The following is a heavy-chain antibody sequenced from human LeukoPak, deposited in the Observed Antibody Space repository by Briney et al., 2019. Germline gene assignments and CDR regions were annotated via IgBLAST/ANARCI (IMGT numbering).Heavy chain of an antibody. D-gene: IGHD3-3*01. CDR1: GYTFTGYY. V-gene: IGHV1-2*06. J-gene: IGHJ4*02. CDR3: ARDGGTYDFWSGYYLMGY. Sequence: ASVKVSCKASGYTFTGYYMHWVRQAPGQGLEWMGRINPNNGATNYAQKLQGRVTITGDTSISTAYMELSSLRSEDTAVYYCARDGGTYDFWSGYYLMGYWGQGTLVTVSS. CDR2: INPNNGAT.